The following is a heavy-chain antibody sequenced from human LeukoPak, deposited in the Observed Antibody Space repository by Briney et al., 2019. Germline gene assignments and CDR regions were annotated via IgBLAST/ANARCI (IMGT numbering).Heavy chain of an antibody. CDR1: GGSISSDNYY. Sequence: SQTLSLTCTVSGGSISSDNYYWTWVRQHPRKVLEWIGYIYYTGSTYYNPSLESRVTVSLDTSRNQFSLKLSSVTAADTAVYYCARWNYGSGSQNYGMDVWGQGTTVTVSS. D-gene: IGHD3-10*01. CDR3: ARWNYGSGSQNYGMDV. V-gene: IGHV4-31*03. CDR2: IYYTGST. J-gene: IGHJ6*02.